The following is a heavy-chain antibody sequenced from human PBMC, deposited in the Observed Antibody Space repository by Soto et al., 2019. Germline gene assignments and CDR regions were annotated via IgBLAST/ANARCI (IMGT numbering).Heavy chain of an antibody. CDR3: ARGRISDSGMVDFDY. Sequence: GQSQKVSCRASGYNFTDYWSSCVLQMTGKGLESVGRLDPKDSYTDYSPSVQGHVSISSDQSLNTAQLRWSSLKPSDTAIYFCARGRISDSGMVDFDYWGLGTLVTV. CDR1: GYNFTDYW. V-gene: IGHV5-10-1*01. J-gene: IGHJ4*02. D-gene: IGHD2-15*01. CDR2: LDPKDSYT.